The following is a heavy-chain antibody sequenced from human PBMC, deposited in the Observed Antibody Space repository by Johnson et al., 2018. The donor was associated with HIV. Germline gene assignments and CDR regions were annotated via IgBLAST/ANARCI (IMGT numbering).Heavy chain of an antibody. D-gene: IGHD2-8*01. J-gene: IGHJ3*02. V-gene: IGHV3-7*05. CDR1: GFTFSSYW. CDR3: AKLSMGDAFDI. Sequence: VQLVESGGGLVQPGGSLRLSCAASGFTFSSYWMSWVRQAPGKGLEWVANIKQDESEKYYADSVKGRFTISRDNSKNSLYLQMNSLRTEDTALYYCAKLSMGDAFDIWGQGTMVTVSS. CDR2: IKQDESEK.